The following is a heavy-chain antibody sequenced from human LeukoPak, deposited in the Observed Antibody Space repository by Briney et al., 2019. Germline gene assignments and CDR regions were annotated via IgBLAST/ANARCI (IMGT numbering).Heavy chain of an antibody. CDR1: GFTSSSYW. D-gene: IGHD1-1*01. CDR2: IKEDGSEK. J-gene: IGHJ2*01. V-gene: IGHV3-7*04. Sequence: GGSRRLSCAASGFTSSSYWMSWVRQAPGKGLEWVANIKEDGSEKYYVDSVKGRFTISRDNAKKSLSLQMNSLRAEDTAVYYCARENGDWYFDLWGRGTLVTVSS. CDR3: ARENGDWYFDL.